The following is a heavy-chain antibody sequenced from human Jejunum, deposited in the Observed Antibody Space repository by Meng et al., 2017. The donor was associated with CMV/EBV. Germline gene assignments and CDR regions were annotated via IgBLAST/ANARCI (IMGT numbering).Heavy chain of an antibody. CDR2: IYTYGST. Sequence: EGQLVESGGCLVQPGGSLRLSCAASGFTVSSHYMTWVRQAPVKGLEWVSVIYTYGSTYYADSVKGRFTISRDNSKNTLYLQMNSLRVEDTAVYYCARDVYSSSLNWAYWGQGTLVTVSS. CDR1: GFTVSSHY. D-gene: IGHD4-11*01. CDR3: ARDVYSSSLNWAY. V-gene: IGHV3-66*01. J-gene: IGHJ4*02.